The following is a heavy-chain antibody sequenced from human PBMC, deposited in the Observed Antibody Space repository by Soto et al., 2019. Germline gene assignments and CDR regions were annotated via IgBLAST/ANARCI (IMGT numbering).Heavy chain of an antibody. CDR1: GGSFSGYY. D-gene: IGHD3-10*01. J-gene: IGHJ4*02. V-gene: IGHV4-34*01. CDR3: ARGQRKNYYGSGSYYLYYFDY. CDR2: INHSGST. Sequence: RSLTCAVYGGSFSGYYWSWIRQPPGKGLEWIGEINHSGSTNYNPSLKSRVTISVDTSKNQFSLKLSSVTAADTAVYYCARGQRKNYYGSGSYYLYYFDYWGQGTLVTVSS.